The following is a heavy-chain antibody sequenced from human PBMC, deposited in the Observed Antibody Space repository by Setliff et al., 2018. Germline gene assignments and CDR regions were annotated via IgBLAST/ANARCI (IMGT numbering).Heavy chain of an antibody. CDR2: IWPGDSDT. Sequence: GESLKISCKGSGYSFTSYWIGWVRQMPGKGLEWMGIIWPGDSDTRYSPSFQGQVSISVDKSTNTAYLQWSSLKVSDTAMYYCARRPYSSSFLSPFVGNWFDPWGQGTLVTVSS. CDR1: GYSFTSYW. V-gene: IGHV5-51*01. CDR3: ARRPYSSSFLSPFVGNWFDP. D-gene: IGHD6-13*01. J-gene: IGHJ5*02.